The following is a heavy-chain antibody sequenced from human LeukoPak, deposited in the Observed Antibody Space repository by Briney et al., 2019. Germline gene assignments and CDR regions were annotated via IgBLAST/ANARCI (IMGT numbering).Heavy chain of an antibody. Sequence: ASVKVSCKASGYTFIGYYMYWVRQAPGQGLEWMGWITAYSGRTNYAQKLQGRVTMTTDTSTSTAYMELRSLRSDDTAVYYCARGPGGRSGYYPLEDYYYYYYMDVWGKGTTVTVSS. CDR1: GYTFIGYY. J-gene: IGHJ6*03. V-gene: IGHV1-18*04. CDR2: ITAYSGRT. D-gene: IGHD3-22*01. CDR3: ARGPGGRSGYYPLEDYYYYYYMDV.